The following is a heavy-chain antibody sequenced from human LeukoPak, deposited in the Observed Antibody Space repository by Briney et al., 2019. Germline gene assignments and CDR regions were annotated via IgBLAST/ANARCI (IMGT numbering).Heavy chain of an antibody. CDR2: IYTSGST. CDR1: GGSISSYY. J-gene: IGHJ3*02. Sequence: PSETLSLTCTVSGGSISSYYWSWIRQPAGKGLEWIGRIYTSGSTNYNPSLKSRVTMSVDTSKNQFSLKLSSVTAADTAVYYCARELDSSGWYPHDAFDIWGQGTMVTVSS. D-gene: IGHD6-19*01. V-gene: IGHV4-4*07. CDR3: ARELDSSGWYPHDAFDI.